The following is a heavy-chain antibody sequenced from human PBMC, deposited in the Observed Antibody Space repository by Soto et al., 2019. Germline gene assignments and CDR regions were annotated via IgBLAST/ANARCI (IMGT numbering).Heavy chain of an antibody. Sequence: GGSLRLSCAASGFTFSSYAMHWVRQAPGKGLEWVAVISYDGSNKYYADSVKGRFTISRDNSKNTLYLQMNSLRAEDTAVYYCARDRGPYCSSTSCYDGFWFDPWGQGTLVTVSS. CDR2: ISYDGSNK. CDR1: GFTFSSYA. V-gene: IGHV3-30-3*01. CDR3: ARDRGPYCSSTSCYDGFWFDP. J-gene: IGHJ5*02. D-gene: IGHD2-2*01.